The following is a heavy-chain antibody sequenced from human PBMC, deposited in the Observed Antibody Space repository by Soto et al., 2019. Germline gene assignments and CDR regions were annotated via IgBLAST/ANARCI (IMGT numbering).Heavy chain of an antibody. V-gene: IGHV4-39*01. Sequence: QLQLQESGPGLVKPSESLSLTCTVSGGSISSSSYYWGWIRQPPGKGLEWIGSIYYSGSTYYNPSLKSRVTMSVDTSKNQFALKLSSVTAADTAVYYCARHDIHCTNGVCDIRYWGQGTLFTVSS. CDR2: IYYSGST. D-gene: IGHD2-8*01. CDR1: GGSISSSSYY. J-gene: IGHJ4*02. CDR3: ARHDIHCTNGVCDIRY.